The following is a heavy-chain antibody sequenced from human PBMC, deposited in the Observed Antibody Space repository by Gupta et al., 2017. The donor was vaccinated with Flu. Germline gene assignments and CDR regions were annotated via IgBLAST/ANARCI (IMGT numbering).Heavy chain of an antibody. Sequence: QVQLQESGPGLVKPSETLSLTCTVSGGSISSYYWSWIRQPPGKGLEWIGYIYYSGSTNYNPSLKSRVTISVDTSKNQFSLKLSSVTAADTAVYYCARGIWELLRGLDYWGQGTLVTVSS. CDR2: IYYSGST. CDR3: ARGIWELLRGLDY. D-gene: IGHD1-26*01. CDR1: GGSISSYY. V-gene: IGHV4-59*01. J-gene: IGHJ4*02.